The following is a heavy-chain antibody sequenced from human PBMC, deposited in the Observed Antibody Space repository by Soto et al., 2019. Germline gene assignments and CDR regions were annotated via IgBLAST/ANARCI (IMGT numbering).Heavy chain of an antibody. V-gene: IGHV1-69*01. Sequence: QVQLVQSGAEVKKPGSSVKVSCKASGGTFSSYSINWVQKAPGQGLEWMGEIIPIFGTANYAQKFQGRVTITADESTSTAYMELSSLRSEDTAVYYCARDGGRHSGGIDYWGQGTLVTVSS. CDR2: IIPIFGTA. CDR1: GGTFSSYS. J-gene: IGHJ4*02. CDR3: ARDGGRHSGGIDY. D-gene: IGHD1-26*01.